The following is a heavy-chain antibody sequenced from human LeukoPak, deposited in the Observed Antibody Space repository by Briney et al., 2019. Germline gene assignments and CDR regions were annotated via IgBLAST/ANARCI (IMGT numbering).Heavy chain of an antibody. CDR3: ARFAGYDFWSGYHDY. V-gene: IGHV1-18*01. CDR1: GYTFTSYG. CDR2: ISAYNGNT. Sequence: GASVKVSCKASGYTFTSYGISWVRQAPGQGIEWMGWISAYNGNTNYAQKLQGRVTMTTDTSTSTAYMELRSLRSDDTAVYYCARFAGYDFWSGYHDYWGQGTLVTVSS. D-gene: IGHD3-3*01. J-gene: IGHJ4*02.